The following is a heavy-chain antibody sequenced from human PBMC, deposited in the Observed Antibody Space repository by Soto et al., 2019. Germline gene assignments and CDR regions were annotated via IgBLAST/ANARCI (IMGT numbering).Heavy chain of an antibody. J-gene: IGHJ5*01. V-gene: IGHV4-59*01. CDR1: GGSISSYY. CDR2: IYYIGST. D-gene: IGHD2-2*01. Sequence: SETLSLTCTVSGGSISSYYWSWIRQPPGKGLEWIGYIYYIGSTNYNPSLKSRVTISVDTSKNQFSLKLSSVTAADTAVYYCAGGLRRQLLNWFDTWGQGTLVTVSS. CDR3: AGGLRRQLLNWFDT.